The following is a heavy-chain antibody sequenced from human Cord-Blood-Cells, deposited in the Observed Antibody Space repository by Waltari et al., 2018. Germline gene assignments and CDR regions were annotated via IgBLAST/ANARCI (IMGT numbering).Heavy chain of an antibody. J-gene: IGHJ4*02. V-gene: IGHV4-34*01. CDR2: INHSGST. Sequence: QVQLQQWGAGLLKPSETLSLTCAVYGGSFSGYYWSWIRQPPGKGLEWIGEINHSGSTNHNPSLKSRVTISVDTAKNQFSLKLSSVTAADTAVYYCARAKDDYDFWSGYLGATYYFDYWGQGTLVTVSS. CDR3: ARAKDDYDFWSGYLGATYYFDY. CDR1: GGSFSGYY. D-gene: IGHD3-3*01.